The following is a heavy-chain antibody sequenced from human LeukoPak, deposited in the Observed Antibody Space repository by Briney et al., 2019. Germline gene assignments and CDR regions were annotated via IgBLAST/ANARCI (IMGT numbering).Heavy chain of an antibody. J-gene: IGHJ4*02. Sequence: PSETLSLTCTVSGYSISSGYYWGWIRQPPGKGLEWIGYIYYSGSTNYNPSLKSRATISVDTSKSQFSPKLSSVTAADTAVYYCARVGGQRGSYEFDYWGQGTLVSVSS. CDR2: IYYSGST. CDR1: GYSISSGYY. V-gene: IGHV4-61*01. CDR3: ARVGGQRGSYEFDY. D-gene: IGHD1-26*01.